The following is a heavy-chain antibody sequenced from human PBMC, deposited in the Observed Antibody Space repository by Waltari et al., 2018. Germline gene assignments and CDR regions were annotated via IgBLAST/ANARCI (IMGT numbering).Heavy chain of an antibody. CDR3: ARGPWLRIASFRVGDAFDI. J-gene: IGHJ3*02. V-gene: IGHV6-1*01. CDR2: TYYRSKWYN. D-gene: IGHD2-21*01. CDR1: GDSVSSNSAA. Sequence: QVQLQQSGPGLVKTSQTLSLPCVISGDSVSSNSAAWNWIRQSPSRGLEWLGRTYYRSKWYNDYAVSVKSRITVTPDTSKNQFSLQLNSVTPEDTAVYYCARGPWLRIASFRVGDAFDIWGQGTMVTVSS.